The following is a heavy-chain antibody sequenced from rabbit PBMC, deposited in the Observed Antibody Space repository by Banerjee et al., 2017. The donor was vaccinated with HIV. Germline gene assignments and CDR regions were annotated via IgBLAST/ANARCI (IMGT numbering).Heavy chain of an antibody. D-gene: IGHD6-1*01. V-gene: IGHV1S40*01. CDR2: IYAGSGYT. J-gene: IGHJ4*01. CDR3: ARDNGDATNL. CDR1: GFSFSSSYW. Sequence: QSLEESGGALVTPGGTLTLTCTASGFSFSSSYWICWVRQAPGKGLEWIACIYAGSGYTHYASWAKGRFTISKSSSTTVTLQMTSLTAADTATYFCARDNGDATNLWGPGTLVTVS.